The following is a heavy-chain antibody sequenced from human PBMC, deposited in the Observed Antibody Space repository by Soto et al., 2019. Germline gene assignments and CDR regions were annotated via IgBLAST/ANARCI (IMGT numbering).Heavy chain of an antibody. CDR1: GYSFTSYW. CDR3: ARSTAPRYCSGGSCYSVFWFDP. CDR2: IYPGDSDT. J-gene: IGHJ5*02. D-gene: IGHD2-15*01. V-gene: IGHV5-51*01. Sequence: ESLKISGKGSGYSFTSYWIGWVRQMPGKGLAWMGIIYPGDSDTRYSPSFQGQVTISADKSISTAYLQWSSLKASDTAMYYCARSTAPRYCSGGSCYSVFWFDPWGQGTLVTVSS.